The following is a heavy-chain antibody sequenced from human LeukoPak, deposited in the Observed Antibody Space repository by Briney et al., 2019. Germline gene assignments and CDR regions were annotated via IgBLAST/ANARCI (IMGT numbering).Heavy chain of an antibody. Sequence: SVKVSCKAPEGTFTNYAFSWLRQTPGQGLEWMGRIIPLLDVVEYSHTFQGRLIFTADKSTSTAYMELSSLRSEDTAVYYCARDLRAAPQYYYYYYGMDVWGQGTTVTVSS. CDR3: ARDLRAAPQYYYYYYGMDV. J-gene: IGHJ6*02. D-gene: IGHD6-13*01. CDR2: IIPLLDVV. CDR1: EGTFTNYA. V-gene: IGHV1-69*04.